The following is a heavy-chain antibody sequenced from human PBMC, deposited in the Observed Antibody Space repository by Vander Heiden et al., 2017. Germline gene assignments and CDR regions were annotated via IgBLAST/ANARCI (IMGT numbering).Heavy chain of an antibody. J-gene: IGHJ6*02. Sequence: QVQLVESGGGVVQPGRSLRLSCAASGFTFSSYGMHGVRQAPGKGLEWVAVIWYDGSNKYYADSVKGRFTISRDNSKNTLYLQMNSLRAEDTAVYYCARDQIAARPRGVDYYYGMDVWGQGTTVTVSS. CDR3: ARDQIAARPRGVDYYYGMDV. D-gene: IGHD6-6*01. CDR1: GFTFSSYG. V-gene: IGHV3-33*01. CDR2: IWYDGSNK.